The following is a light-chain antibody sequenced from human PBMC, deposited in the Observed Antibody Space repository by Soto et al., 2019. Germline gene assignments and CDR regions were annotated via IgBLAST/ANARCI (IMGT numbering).Light chain of an antibody. Sequence: DIQMTQSHTTLSASVGDRVNITCRATQSIGRWLAWYQQKPGKAPKLLIYEASTLHSGVPSRFSGSGSGTEFTLTISSLQPDDFATYYCQQYNGPYTFGPGTNLEIK. V-gene: IGKV1-5*03. CDR2: EAS. CDR3: QQYNGPYT. CDR1: QSIGRW. J-gene: IGKJ2*01.